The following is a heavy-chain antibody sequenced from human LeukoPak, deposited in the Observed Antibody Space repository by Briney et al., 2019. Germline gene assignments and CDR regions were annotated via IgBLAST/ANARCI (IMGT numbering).Heavy chain of an antibody. V-gene: IGHV6-1*01. CDR1: GDSVSSNSAS. Sequence: SQTLSLTCAISGDSVSSNSASWNWIRQSPSRGLEWLGRTYYRSKCRNDYAVSVKSRITISPDTSRNQFSLQLNSVTPEDTAVSYCARGTGDSCKDWGLGTLVIVSS. CDR2: TYYRSKCRN. J-gene: IGHJ4*02. D-gene: IGHD3-22*01. CDR3: ARGTGDSCKD.